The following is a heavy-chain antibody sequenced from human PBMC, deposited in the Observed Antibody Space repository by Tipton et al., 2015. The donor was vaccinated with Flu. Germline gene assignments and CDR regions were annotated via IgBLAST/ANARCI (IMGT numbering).Heavy chain of an antibody. J-gene: IGHJ4*02. Sequence: QSGAEVKKPGSSVKVSCKASGGTFSSYAISWVRQAPGQGLEWMGRIIPIFGTANYAQKFQGRVTITADESTSTAYMELSSLRSEDTAVYYCARDAITMVRGVVITGDSAFDYWGQGALVTVSS. CDR3: ARDAITMVRGVVITGDSAFDY. D-gene: IGHD3-10*01. CDR2: IIPIFGTA. V-gene: IGHV1-69*15. CDR1: GGTFSSYA.